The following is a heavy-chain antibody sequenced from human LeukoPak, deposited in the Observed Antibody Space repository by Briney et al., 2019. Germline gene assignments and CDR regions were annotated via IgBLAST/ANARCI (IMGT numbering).Heavy chain of an antibody. Sequence: GGSLRLSCAASGFTFSDYYMSWIRQAPGKGLEWVSYISSSGSTIYYADSVKGRFSTSRDNAKSSLYLQMNSLRAEDTAVYYCTRDLPVPSLVRGIIIYGLIDYWGQGTLVTVSS. CDR1: GFTFSDYY. CDR2: ISSSGSTI. D-gene: IGHD3-10*01. J-gene: IGHJ4*02. CDR3: TRDLPVPSLVRGIIIYGLIDY. V-gene: IGHV3-11*04.